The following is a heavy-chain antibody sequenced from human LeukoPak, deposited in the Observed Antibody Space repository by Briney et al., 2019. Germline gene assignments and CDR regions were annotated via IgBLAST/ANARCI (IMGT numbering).Heavy chain of an antibody. D-gene: IGHD6-19*01. CDR2: ISYDGSNK. CDR3: AKDPSTSIAVAGGGY. CDR1: GFTFSSYG. Sequence: GGSLRLSCAASGFTFSSYGMHWVRQAPGKGLEWVAVISYDGSNKYYADSVKGRFAISRDNSKNTLYLQMNRLRAEDTAVYYCAKDPSTSIAVAGGGYWGQGTLVTVSS. V-gene: IGHV3-30*18. J-gene: IGHJ4*02.